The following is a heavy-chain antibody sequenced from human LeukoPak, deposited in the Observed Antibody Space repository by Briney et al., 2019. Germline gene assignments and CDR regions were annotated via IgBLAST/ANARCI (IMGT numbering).Heavy chain of an antibody. CDR1: GGSFSGYY. V-gene: IGHV4-34*01. CDR3: ARGRTLEDDPAVSDY. CDR2: IYHSGST. J-gene: IGHJ4*02. Sequence: PSETLSLACAVYGGSFSGYYWSWIRQPPGNGLEWIGEIYHSGSTNYNPSLKSRVTISVDTSKNQFSLKLSSVTAADTAVYYCARGRTLEDDPAVSDYWGQGTLVTVSS. D-gene: IGHD1-1*01.